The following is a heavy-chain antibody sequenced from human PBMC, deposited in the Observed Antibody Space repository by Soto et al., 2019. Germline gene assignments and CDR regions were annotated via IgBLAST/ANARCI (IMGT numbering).Heavy chain of an antibody. CDR2: INAGNGNT. V-gene: IGHV1-3*01. CDR3: ARDGPYNQLEDPVFDY. J-gene: IGHJ4*02. Sequence: GASVKVSCKASGYTFTSYAMHWVRQAPGQRLEWMGWINAGNGNTKYSQKFQGRVTITRDTSASTAYMELSSLRSEDTAVYYCARDGPYNQLEDPVFDYWGQGTLVTVSS. D-gene: IGHD1-20*01. CDR1: GYTFTSYA.